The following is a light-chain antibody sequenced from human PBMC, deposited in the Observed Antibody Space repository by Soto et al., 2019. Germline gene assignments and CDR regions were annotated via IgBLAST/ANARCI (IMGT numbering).Light chain of an antibody. J-gene: IGKJ1*01. CDR2: GAS. CDR1: QSVSNN. V-gene: IGKV3D-15*01. Sequence: EIVLTQSPGTLSLSPGERATLSCRASQSVSNNYLAWYQQKPGQAPRLLIYGASNRATGIPDRFSGSGSGTEFTLTISSLQSEDFAVYYCQQYNNWPRTVGQGTKVDSK. CDR3: QQYNNWPRT.